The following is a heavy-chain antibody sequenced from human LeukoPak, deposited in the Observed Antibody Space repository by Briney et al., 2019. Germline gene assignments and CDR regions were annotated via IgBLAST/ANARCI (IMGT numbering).Heavy chain of an antibody. CDR1: GGSFSGYY. V-gene: IGHV4-34*01. CDR2: INHSGST. J-gene: IGHJ4*02. D-gene: IGHD3-16*02. Sequence: ASETLSLTCAVYGGSFSGYYWSWIRQPPGKGLEWIGEINHSGSTNYNPSLKSRATISVDTSKNQFSLKLSSVTAADTAVYYCAREGPLAARPPIWGSYRPPFSYFDYWGQGTLVTVSS. CDR3: AREGPLAARPPIWGSYRPPFSYFDY.